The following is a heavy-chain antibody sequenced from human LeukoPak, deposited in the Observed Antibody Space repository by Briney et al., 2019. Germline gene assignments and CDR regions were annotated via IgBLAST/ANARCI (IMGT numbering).Heavy chain of an antibody. J-gene: IGHJ4*02. CDR1: GFTLSIYA. CDR3: AKDSAGYCSSTSCSYGY. D-gene: IGHD2-2*01. Sequence: GGSLRLSCAASGFTLSIYAMSWVRHAAGKGREWVSYISGSGGSTYYADSVKSRFTISRDNSKNTLYLQMNSLRAEDTAVYYCAKDSAGYCSSTSCSYGYWGQGTLVTVSS. CDR2: ISGSGGST. V-gene: IGHV3-23*01.